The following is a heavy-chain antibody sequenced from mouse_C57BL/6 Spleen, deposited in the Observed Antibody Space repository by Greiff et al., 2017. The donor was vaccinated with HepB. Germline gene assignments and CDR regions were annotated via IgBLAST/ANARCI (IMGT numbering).Heavy chain of an antibody. CDR2: IYPGSGNT. CDR3: ATGYSNYEAY. CDR1: GYSFTSYY. J-gene: IGHJ3*01. Sequence: VKLQESGPELVKPGASVKISCKASGYSFTSYYIHWVKQRPGQGLEWIGWIYPGSGNTKYNEKFKGKATLTADTSSSTAYMQLSSLTSEDSAVYYCATGYSNYEAYWGQGTLVTVSA. D-gene: IGHD2-5*01. V-gene: IGHV1-66*01.